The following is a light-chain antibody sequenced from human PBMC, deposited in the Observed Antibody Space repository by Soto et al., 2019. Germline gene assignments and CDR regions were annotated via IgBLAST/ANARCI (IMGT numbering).Light chain of an antibody. J-gene: IGKJ1*01. CDR2: AAS. Sequence: ALQLTQSPSSLSASVGDRVTITCRASQGIRSALGWYQQKPGKVPKLLIYAASTLQSGVPSRFSGSGSGTDFTLTISSLQPDDFATYYCLLDFSYFWAFGQGTKVEVK. CDR1: QGIRSA. V-gene: IGKV1-6*01. CDR3: LLDFSYFWA.